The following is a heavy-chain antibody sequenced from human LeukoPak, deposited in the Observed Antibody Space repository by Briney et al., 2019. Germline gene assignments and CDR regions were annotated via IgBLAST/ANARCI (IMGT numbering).Heavy chain of an antibody. CDR3: ARQCRSIPPYSSTSCYSHDY. D-gene: IGHD2-2*01. J-gene: IGHJ4*02. CDR2: IYYSGST. V-gene: IGHV4-39*01. CDR1: GGSISSSSYY. Sequence: SETLSLTCTVSGGSISSSSYYWGWIRQPPGKGLEWIGSIYYSGSTYYNPSLKSRVTISVDTSKNQFSLKLSSVTAADTAVYYCARQCRSIPPYSSTSCYSHDYWGQGTLVTVSS.